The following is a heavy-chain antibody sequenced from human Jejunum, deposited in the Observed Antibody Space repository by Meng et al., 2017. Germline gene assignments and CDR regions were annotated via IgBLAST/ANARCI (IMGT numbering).Heavy chain of an antibody. CDR1: ESSFSSYW. CDR2: IKPDGGET. J-gene: IGHJ4*02. Sequence: GESLKISCAASESSFSSYWINWVRQAPAKGLEWVANIKPDGGETYYVDSVKGRFTISRDNAKNSLYLQMNSLRGEDTAVYYCASSFGSGSYRVAYFNYWGQGTLVTVSS. V-gene: IGHV3-7*01. D-gene: IGHD3-10*01. CDR3: ASSFGSGSYRVAYFNY.